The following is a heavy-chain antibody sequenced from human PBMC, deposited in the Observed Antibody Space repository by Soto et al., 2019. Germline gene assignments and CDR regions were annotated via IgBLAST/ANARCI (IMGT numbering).Heavy chain of an antibody. CDR1: GFTFTKYS. CDR3: VRGVVVVVGSTAENFDH. Sequence: GGSLRLSCVTSGFTFTKYSMNWVRQAPGKGLEWVSYISYSGETKYYADSLKGRYAISRDDAKNSVYLQMNSLRDEDTAFYYCVRGVVVVVGSTAENFDHWGQGTLVTVSS. CDR2: ISYSGETK. V-gene: IGHV3-48*02. J-gene: IGHJ4*02. D-gene: IGHD2-15*01.